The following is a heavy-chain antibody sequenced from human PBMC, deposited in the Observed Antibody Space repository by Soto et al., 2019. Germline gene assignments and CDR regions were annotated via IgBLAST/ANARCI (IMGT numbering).Heavy chain of an antibody. CDR3: ARVKFGGMDV. CDR1: GGSVSSGSYY. Sequence: QVQLQESGPGLVKPSETLSLTCTVSGGSVSSGSYYWSWIRQPPGKGLEWIGYIYYSGSTNYNPSLKSRVTLSVDTSKNQFSLKLSSVTAADTAVYYCARVKFGGMDVWGQGTTVTVSS. V-gene: IGHV4-61*01. CDR2: IYYSGST. D-gene: IGHD3-10*01. J-gene: IGHJ6*02.